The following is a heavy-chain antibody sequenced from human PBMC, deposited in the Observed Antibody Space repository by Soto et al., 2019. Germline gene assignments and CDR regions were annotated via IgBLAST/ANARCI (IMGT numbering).Heavy chain of an antibody. Sequence: QVQLQESGPGLVKPSQTLSLTCTVSGGSISSSGYYWSWLRQHPGKGLEWIGYIYYSGSTYYNPSRKRLVTISVDTYKNQFSLKLSSVTSADTALYYCARACRKAQNGGLDYCGHGTLVTVSS. D-gene: IGHD1-1*01. CDR2: IYYSGST. CDR3: ARACRKAQNGGLDY. V-gene: IGHV4-31*01. J-gene: IGHJ4*01. CDR1: GGSISSSGYY.